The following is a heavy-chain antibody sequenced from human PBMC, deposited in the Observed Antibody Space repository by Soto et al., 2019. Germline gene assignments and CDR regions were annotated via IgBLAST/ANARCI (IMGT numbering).Heavy chain of an antibody. D-gene: IGHD2-15*01. J-gene: IGHJ4*02. CDR3: ARRIVLEFDY. Sequence: SETLSLTYTVSGGSISSSSYYWGWIRQPPGKGLEWIGSIYYSGSTYYNPSLKSRVTISVDTSKNQFSLKLSSVTAADTAVYYCARRIVLEFDYWGQGTLVTVSS. CDR1: GGSISSSSYY. CDR2: IYYSGST. V-gene: IGHV4-39*01.